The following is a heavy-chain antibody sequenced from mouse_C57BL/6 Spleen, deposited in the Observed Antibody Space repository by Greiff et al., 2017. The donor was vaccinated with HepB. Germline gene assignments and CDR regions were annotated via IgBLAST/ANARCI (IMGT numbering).Heavy chain of an antibody. V-gene: IGHV1-80*01. CDR2: IYPGDGDT. J-gene: IGHJ2*01. CDR3: ASLSYGSLFDY. Sequence: QVQLQQSGAELVKPGASVKISCKASGYAFSSYWMNWVKQRPGKGLEWIGQIYPGDGDTNYNGKFKGKATLTADKSSSTAYMQLSSLTSEDSAVYFCASLSYGSLFDYWGQGTTLTVSS. CDR1: GYAFSSYW. D-gene: IGHD1-1*01.